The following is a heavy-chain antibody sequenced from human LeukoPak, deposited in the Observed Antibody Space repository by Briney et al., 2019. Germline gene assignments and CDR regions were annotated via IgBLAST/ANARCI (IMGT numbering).Heavy chain of an antibody. CDR1: GFIVSDNY. D-gene: IGHD4-23*01. CDR2: XXXXXXT. Sequence: GGSLRLSCAASGFIVSDNYMSWVRQAPGRGXXXXXXXXXXXXTYYPASVKCRFTISRDNSQNTLYLQMNSLRAEDTAVYYCARDPPYGGSRPYYYHFGMDVWGQGTTVTVSS. CDR3: ARDPPYGGSRPYYYHFGMDV. J-gene: IGHJ6*02. V-gene: IGHV3-53*01.